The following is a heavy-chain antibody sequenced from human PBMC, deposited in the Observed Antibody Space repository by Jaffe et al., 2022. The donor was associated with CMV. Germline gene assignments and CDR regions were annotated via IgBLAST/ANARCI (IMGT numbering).Heavy chain of an antibody. D-gene: IGHD5-12*01. CDR2: IIPIFGTA. CDR1: GGTFSSYA. J-gene: IGHJ6*02. CDR3: ARTRDGYKIYYYYYGMDV. Sequence: QVQLVQSGAEVKKPGSSVKVSCKASGGTFSSYAISWVRQAPGQGLEWMGGIIPIFGTANYAQKFQGRVTITADESTSTAYMELSSLRSEDTAVYYCARTRDGYKIYYYYYGMDVWGQGTTVTVSS. V-gene: IGHV1-69*01.